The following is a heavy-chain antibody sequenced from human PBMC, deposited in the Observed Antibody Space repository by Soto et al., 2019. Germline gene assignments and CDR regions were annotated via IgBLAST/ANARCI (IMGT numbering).Heavy chain of an antibody. CDR1: GYTFTSYG. CDR3: ARMLVSLEWLSYYYYGMDV. Sequence: GASVKVSCKASGYTFTSYGISWVRQAPGQGLEWMGWISAYNGNTNYAQKLQGRVTMTTDTSTSTAYMELRSLRSDDTAVYYCARMLVSLEWLSYYYYGMDVWGQGTTVTVSS. J-gene: IGHJ6*02. D-gene: IGHD3-3*01. V-gene: IGHV1-18*01. CDR2: ISAYNGNT.